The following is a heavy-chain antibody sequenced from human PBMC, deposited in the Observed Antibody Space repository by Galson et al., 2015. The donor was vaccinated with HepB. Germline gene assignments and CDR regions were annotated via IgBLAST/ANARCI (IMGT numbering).Heavy chain of an antibody. CDR3: ATKIAVAGPRSPLSEYFQH. CDR2: FDPEDGET. D-gene: IGHD6-19*01. V-gene: IGHV1-24*01. J-gene: IGHJ1*01. CDR1: GYTLTELS. Sequence: SVKVSCKVSGYTLTELSMHWVRQAPGKGLEWMGGFDPEDGETIYAQKFQGRVTMTEDTSTDTAYMELSSLRSEDTAVYYCATKIAVAGPRSPLSEYFQHWGQGTLVTVSS.